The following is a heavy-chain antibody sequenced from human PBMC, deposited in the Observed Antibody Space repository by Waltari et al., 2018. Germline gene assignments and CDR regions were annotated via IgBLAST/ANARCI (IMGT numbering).Heavy chain of an antibody. V-gene: IGHV3-7*01. D-gene: IGHD1-26*01. J-gene: IGHJ1*01. CDR2: IKEDGSEK. Sequence: EVQLMESGGGLVQPGGSLRLSCAASGFTFSSHWMTWVRQAPGKGLEWVANIKEDGSEKYYVDSVKGRFTISRDNAKNSLYLQMNSLRVEDAAVYYCARLIGGTLTEYYRWGQGTLVTVPS. CDR3: ARLIGGTLTEYYR. CDR1: GFTFSSHW.